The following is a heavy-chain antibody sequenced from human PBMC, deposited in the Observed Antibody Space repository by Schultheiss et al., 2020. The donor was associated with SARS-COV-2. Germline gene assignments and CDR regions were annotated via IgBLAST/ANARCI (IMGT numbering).Heavy chain of an antibody. CDR2: IIPIFGTA. CDR3: ARVDGGSSWPFYYYYGMDV. V-gene: IGHV1-69*13. D-gene: IGHD6-13*01. CDR1: GGTFSSYA. J-gene: IGHJ6*02. Sequence: SVKVSCKASGGTFSSYAISWVRQAPGQGLEWMGGIIPIFGTANYAQKFQGRVTITADESTSTAYMELSSLRSEDTAVYYCARVDGGSSWPFYYYYGMDVWGQGTTVTVSS.